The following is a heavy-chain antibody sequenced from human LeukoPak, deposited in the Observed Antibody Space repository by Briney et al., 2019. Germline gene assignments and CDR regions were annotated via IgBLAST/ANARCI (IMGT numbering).Heavy chain of an antibody. CDR3: ARVEGGYSSSSVAFDI. CDR2: VYYSGSN. J-gene: IGHJ3*02. V-gene: IGHV4-59*01. Sequence: SETLSLTCTVSGVSISSYSRSWIRQPPGKGLEWMGDVYYSGSNNYNPSLKSRVTISVDTSKNQYSLKLSSVTAADTAVYYCARVEGGYSSSSVAFDIWGQGTMVTVSS. CDR1: GVSISSYS. D-gene: IGHD6-6*01.